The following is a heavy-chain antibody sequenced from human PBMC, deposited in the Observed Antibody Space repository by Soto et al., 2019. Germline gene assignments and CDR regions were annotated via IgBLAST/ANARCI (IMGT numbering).Heavy chain of an antibody. Sequence: SGPTLVNPTQTLTLTCTFSGFSLTTSGVGVGWIRQPPGKALEWLALIYWNDDKRYSPSLKGRLTITKDTSKNQVVLAMTNMDPVDTTTYYCAHHTITPVTNWFDPWGLGTLVTVSS. CDR2: IYWNDDK. CDR3: AHHTITPVTNWFDP. J-gene: IGHJ5*02. V-gene: IGHV2-5*01. D-gene: IGHD1-20*01. CDR1: GFSLTTSGVG.